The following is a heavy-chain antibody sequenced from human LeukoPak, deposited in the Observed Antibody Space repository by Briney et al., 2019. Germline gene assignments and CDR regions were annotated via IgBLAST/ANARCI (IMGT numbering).Heavy chain of an antibody. D-gene: IGHD5-12*01. V-gene: IGHV1-2*02. CDR2: INPNSGGT. CDR3: VRVYSGYENFDY. CDR1: GYTFIGNF. J-gene: IGHJ4*02. Sequence: ASVKVSCKAAGYTFIGNFIHWVRQAPGQGLEWMGWINPNSGGTQYAERFQGRVTMTRDTSINTAYMKLSGLTSDDTVVYYCVRVYSGYENFDYWGQGTLVTVSS.